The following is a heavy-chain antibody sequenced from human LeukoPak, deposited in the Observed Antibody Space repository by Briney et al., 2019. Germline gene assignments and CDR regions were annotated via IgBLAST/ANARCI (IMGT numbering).Heavy chain of an antibody. CDR2: IYYSGST. CDR1: GGSIRSYY. D-gene: IGHD6-13*01. CDR3: ARCVSSSWYSACWFDP. J-gene: IGHJ5*02. V-gene: IGHV4-59*08. Sequence: SETLSLTCTVSGGSIRSYYWSWIRQPPGKGLEWIGYIYYSGSTHYKPSLKSRVTISVDTSKNHFSLNLTSVTAADTAVYYCARCVSSSWYSACWFDPWGQGTLVTVSS.